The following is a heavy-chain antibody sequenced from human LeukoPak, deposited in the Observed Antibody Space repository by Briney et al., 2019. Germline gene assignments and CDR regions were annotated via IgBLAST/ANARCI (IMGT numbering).Heavy chain of an antibody. CDR3: ARSVSGNYFDY. CDR1: GGSISSYY. Sequence: PSETPSLTCTVSGGSISSYYWSRIRQPPGKGLEWIGYIYTSGSTNYNPSLKSRVTISVDTSKNQFSLKLSSVTAADTAVYYCARSVSGNYFDYWGQGTLVTVSS. J-gene: IGHJ4*02. CDR2: IYTSGST. V-gene: IGHV4-4*09. D-gene: IGHD3-10*01.